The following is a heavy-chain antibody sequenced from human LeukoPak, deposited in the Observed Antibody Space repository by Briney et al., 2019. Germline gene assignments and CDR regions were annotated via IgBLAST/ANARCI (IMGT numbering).Heavy chain of an antibody. V-gene: IGHV3-30*18. Sequence: GGSLRLSCAVSGFTFSSYAMHWVRQAPGKGLEWVAVISYDGSNKNYAESLRGRFTISRDNSKNTLYLQMNSLKTEDTAVYYCAKGCLYCTGGSPDYWGQGTRVTVSS. D-gene: IGHD2-8*02. CDR1: GFTFSSYA. CDR3: AKGCLYCTGGSPDY. J-gene: IGHJ4*02. CDR2: ISYDGSNK.